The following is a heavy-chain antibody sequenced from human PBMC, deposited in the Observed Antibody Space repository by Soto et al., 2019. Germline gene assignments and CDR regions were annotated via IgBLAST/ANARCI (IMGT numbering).Heavy chain of an antibody. CDR2: ISGSGGST. V-gene: IGHV3-23*01. Sequence: GGSLRLSCAASGFTFSSYAMSWVRQAPGKGLEWVSAISGSGGSTYYADSVKGRFTISRDNSKNTLYLQMNSLRAEDTAVYYCASQITPVNWFDPWGQGTLVTVSS. J-gene: IGHJ5*02. CDR1: GFTFSSYA. D-gene: IGHD1-20*01. CDR3: ASQITPVNWFDP.